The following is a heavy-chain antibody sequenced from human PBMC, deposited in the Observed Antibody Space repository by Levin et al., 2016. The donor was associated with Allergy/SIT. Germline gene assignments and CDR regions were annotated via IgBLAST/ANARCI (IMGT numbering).Heavy chain of an antibody. V-gene: IGHV3-53*01. CDR2: IYSGGST. D-gene: IGHD4-17*01. Sequence: WIRQPPGKGLEWVSVIYSGGSTYYADSVKGRFTISRDNSKNTLYLQMNSLRAEDTAVYYCARDWVPHDYGDYFLYYGMDVWGQGTTVTVSS. CDR3: ARDWVPHDYGDYFLYYGMDV. J-gene: IGHJ6*02.